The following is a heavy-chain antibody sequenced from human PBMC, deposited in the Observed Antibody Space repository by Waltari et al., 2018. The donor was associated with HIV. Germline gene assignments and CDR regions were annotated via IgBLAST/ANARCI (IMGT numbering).Heavy chain of an antibody. Sequence: QLQLQESGPGLVKPSETLSPTCTVTGGPMTDTGDYHWGWIRQPPGKGLEGIGNFHYTGNTFYNPSLKSRVTISADTSKNQFSLKLSSLTAADTAVYFCMRHRGYFPPDYWGQGTLVTVSS. V-gene: IGHV4-39*01. CDR2: FHYTGNT. CDR3: MRHRGYFPPDY. CDR1: GGPMTDTGDYH. D-gene: IGHD1-26*01. J-gene: IGHJ4*02.